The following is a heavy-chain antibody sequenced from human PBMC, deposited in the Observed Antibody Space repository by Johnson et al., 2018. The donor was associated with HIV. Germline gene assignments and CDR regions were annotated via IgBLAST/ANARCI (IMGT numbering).Heavy chain of an antibody. CDR1: GFTFSSYA. D-gene: IGHD3-16*01. V-gene: IGHV3-23*04. Sequence: VQLVESGGGVVQPGGSLRLSCAASGFTFSSYAMSWVRQAPGKGLEWVSAISGSGGSTYYADSVKGRFTISRDNAKNSLYLQMNSLRAEDTAVYYCAREKIKGYAFDIWGQGTMVTVSS. CDR2: ISGSGGST. J-gene: IGHJ3*02. CDR3: AREKIKGYAFDI.